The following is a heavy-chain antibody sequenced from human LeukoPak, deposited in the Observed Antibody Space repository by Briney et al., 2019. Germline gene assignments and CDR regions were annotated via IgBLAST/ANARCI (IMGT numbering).Heavy chain of an antibody. Sequence: SRTLSLTCGVSGGSISNTNWWSWIRQPPGQGLEWIGEISLTRLTHYNPSLESRVTVSLDKSKNQLSLNLTSVTAADTAVYYCSRENGAFSPFGYWGQGTLVTVLS. V-gene: IGHV4-4*02. CDR2: ISLTRLT. CDR1: GGSISNTNW. CDR3: SRENGAFSPFGY. J-gene: IGHJ4*02. D-gene: IGHD2-8*01.